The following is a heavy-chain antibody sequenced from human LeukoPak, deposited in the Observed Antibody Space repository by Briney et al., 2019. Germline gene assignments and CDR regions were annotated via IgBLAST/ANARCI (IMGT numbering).Heavy chain of an antibody. Sequence: GGSLRLSCAASGFTFSSYGMHWVRQAPGKGLEWVAVISYDGSNKYYADSVKGRFTISRDNSKNTLYLQMNSLRAEDTAVYYCARPRSGSPGLVGAFDIWGQGTMVTVSS. V-gene: IGHV3-33*05. J-gene: IGHJ3*02. CDR2: ISYDGSNK. D-gene: IGHD1-26*01. CDR1: GFTFSSYG. CDR3: ARPRSGSPGLVGAFDI.